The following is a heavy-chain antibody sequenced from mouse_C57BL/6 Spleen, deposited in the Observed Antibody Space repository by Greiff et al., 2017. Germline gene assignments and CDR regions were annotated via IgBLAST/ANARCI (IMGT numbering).Heavy chain of an antibody. D-gene: IGHD2-4*01. J-gene: IGHJ3*01. V-gene: IGHV14-2*01. CDR2: IDPEDGET. Sequence: VQLKESGAELVKPGASVKLSCTASGFNIKDYYMHWVKQRPEQGLEWIGRIDPEDGETKYAPKFQGKATITADKSSNTAYLQLSSLTSEDTAVYYCAIEGYYDYPWFAYWGQGTLVTVSA. CDR3: AIEGYYDYPWFAY. CDR1: GFNIKDYY.